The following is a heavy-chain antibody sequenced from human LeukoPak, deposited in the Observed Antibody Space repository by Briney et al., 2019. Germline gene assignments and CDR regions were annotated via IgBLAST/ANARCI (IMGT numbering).Heavy chain of an antibody. D-gene: IGHD3-16*01. CDR1: GFTFSSYG. V-gene: IGHV3-33*01. CDR3: ARGSYYDYVWGSYYFDY. Sequence: GGSLRLSCAASGFTFSSYGMHWVRQAPGKGLEWVAVIWYDGSNKYYADSVKGRFTISGDNSKNTLYLQMNSLRAEDTAVYYCARGSYYDYVWGSYYFDYWGQGTLVTVSS. J-gene: IGHJ4*02. CDR2: IWYDGSNK.